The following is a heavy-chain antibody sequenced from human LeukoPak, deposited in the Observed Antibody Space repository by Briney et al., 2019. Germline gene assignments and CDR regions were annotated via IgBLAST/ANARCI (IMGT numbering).Heavy chain of an antibody. J-gene: IGHJ6*02. D-gene: IGHD3-10*01. Sequence: GGSLRLSCAASGFTFSSHRMNWVRQAPGKGLEWVSSISSSSSYIYYADSLKGRFTISRDNAKNSLYLQMNSLRVEDTAVYYCARVYYDSGSYPMDVWGQGTTVTVSS. CDR3: ARVYYDSGSYPMDV. CDR1: GFTFSSHR. V-gene: IGHV3-21*01. CDR2: ISSSSSYI.